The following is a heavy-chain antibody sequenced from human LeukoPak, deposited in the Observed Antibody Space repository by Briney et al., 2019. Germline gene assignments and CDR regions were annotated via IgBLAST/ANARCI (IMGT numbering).Heavy chain of an antibody. D-gene: IGHD2-21*01. CDR3: VKDYVADY. CDR1: GFTFSRYG. J-gene: IGHJ4*02. V-gene: IGHV3-64D*06. CDR2: ISSDGGRT. Sequence: GGSLRLSCTASGFTFSRYGMHWVRQAPGKGLEYVSTISSDGGRTYYADSGNGRVTTSRDNSKNTLNLQMSSLRGEDTAVYYCVKDYVADYWGQGTLVTVSS.